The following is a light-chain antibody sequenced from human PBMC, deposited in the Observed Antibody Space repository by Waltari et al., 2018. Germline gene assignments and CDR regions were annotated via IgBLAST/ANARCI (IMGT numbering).Light chain of an antibody. CDR1: SSNTGSNY. V-gene: IGLV1-47*01. CDR2: RNN. J-gene: IGLJ1*01. CDR3: AAWDDSLSGYV. Sequence: QSVLTQPPSASGTPGQRVTISCSGSSSNTGSNYVYWYKQPPGPAPKLLIYRNNQRPSGVPDRFSGSKSGTSASLAISGLRSEDEADYYCAAWDDSLSGYVFGTGTKVTVL.